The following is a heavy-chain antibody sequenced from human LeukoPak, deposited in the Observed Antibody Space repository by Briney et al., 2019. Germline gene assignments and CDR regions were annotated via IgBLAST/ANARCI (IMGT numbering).Heavy chain of an antibody. J-gene: IGHJ3*02. CDR2: IYYSGST. Sequence: SETLSLTCTVSGGSISSYYWGWIRLPAGKGLEWIGYIYYSGSTNYNPSLKSRVTISVDTSKNQFSLKLRSVTAADTAVYYCARLAVWAGTSFDVFHIWGPGTLVTVSS. D-gene: IGHD6-19*01. CDR1: GGSISSYY. CDR3: ARLAVWAGTSFDVFHI. V-gene: IGHV4-59*01.